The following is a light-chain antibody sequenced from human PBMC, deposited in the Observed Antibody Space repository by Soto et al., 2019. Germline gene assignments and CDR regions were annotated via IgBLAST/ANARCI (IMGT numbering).Light chain of an antibody. Sequence: EIVMTQSPATLSVSPGERATLSCRASQSVSRNLAWYQQKPGQAPRLLIYDASTRASGIPARFSGSGSGTEFTLNSGSPGTEDFPVYHSQQRSNWPSFPFGKVTRLEIK. CDR2: DAS. J-gene: IGKJ5*01. V-gene: IGKV3-15*01. CDR1: QSVSRN. CDR3: QQRSNWPSFP.